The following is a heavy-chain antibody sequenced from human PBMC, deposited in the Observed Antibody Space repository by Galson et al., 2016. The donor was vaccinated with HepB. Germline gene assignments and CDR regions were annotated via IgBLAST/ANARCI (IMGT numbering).Heavy chain of an antibody. Sequence: SLRLSCAASGFTFSTYWMHWVRQAPGKGLVWVARIKNDGSSTSYADSVKGRFTISRDNAKNTLYLQMNSLRAEDTAVYYCARAQHHVLRFLEWLLWSAFVIWGQGTMVTVSS. CDR2: IKNDGSST. J-gene: IGHJ3*02. D-gene: IGHD3-3*01. CDR3: ARAQHHVLRFLEWLLWSAFVI. V-gene: IGHV3-74*01. CDR1: GFTFSTYW.